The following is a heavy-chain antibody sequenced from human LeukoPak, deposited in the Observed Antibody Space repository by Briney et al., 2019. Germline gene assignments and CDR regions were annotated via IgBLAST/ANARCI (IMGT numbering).Heavy chain of an antibody. CDR3: AKGINQLHYNWFDP. CDR1: GFTFSSYA. V-gene: IGHV3-23*01. J-gene: IGHJ5*02. Sequence: GGSLRLSCAASGFTFSSYAMSWVRQAPGKGLEWVSAISGSGGSTYYADSVKGRFTISRDNSKNSLFLQMNSLRAEDTAVYYCAKGINQLHYNWFDPWGQGTLVTVSS. D-gene: IGHD1-1*01. CDR2: ISGSGGST.